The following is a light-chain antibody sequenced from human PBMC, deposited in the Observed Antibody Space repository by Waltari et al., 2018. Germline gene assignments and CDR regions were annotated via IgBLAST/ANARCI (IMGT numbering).Light chain of an antibody. CDR2: DAS. V-gene: IGKV3-15*01. Sequence: EIVMTQSPATLSVSPGERASLSCRASQSIRTNLAWYQQRRGQAPRLLIYDASIRATGIPARFRGSGSGTEFTLTISSLQSEDFAVYYCQQYNSWPLTFGGGTKVEIK. J-gene: IGKJ4*01. CDR1: QSIRTN. CDR3: QQYNSWPLT.